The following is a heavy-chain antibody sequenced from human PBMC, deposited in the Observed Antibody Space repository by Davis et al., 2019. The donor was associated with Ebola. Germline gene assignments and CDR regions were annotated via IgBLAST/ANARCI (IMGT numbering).Heavy chain of an antibody. CDR2: IRYDGSNK. J-gene: IGHJ4*02. CDR1: GFTFGSYG. V-gene: IGHV3-30*02. Sequence: PLETLSLTCAASGFTFGSYGMHWVRQAPGKGLEWVTFIRYDGSNKYYADSLKGRFTISRDNSKNTLYLQMNSLRVEDTAVYYCAKDSGKFRGVLDYWGQGTLVTVSS. CDR3: AKDSGKFRGVLDY. D-gene: IGHD4-23*01.